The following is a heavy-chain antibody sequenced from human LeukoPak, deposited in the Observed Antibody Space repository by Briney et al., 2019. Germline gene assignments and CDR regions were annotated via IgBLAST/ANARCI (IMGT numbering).Heavy chain of an antibody. Sequence: SETLSLTCTVSGYSISSGYYWGWIRQPPGKGLEWIGSIYHSGSTHYNPSLKSRVTISVDTSKNQFSLKLSSVTAADTAVYYCARVHCSGGSCFLLNWFDPWGQGTLVTVSS. D-gene: IGHD2-15*01. V-gene: IGHV4-38-2*02. CDR2: IYHSGST. CDR3: ARVHCSGGSCFLLNWFDP. J-gene: IGHJ5*02. CDR1: GYSISSGYY.